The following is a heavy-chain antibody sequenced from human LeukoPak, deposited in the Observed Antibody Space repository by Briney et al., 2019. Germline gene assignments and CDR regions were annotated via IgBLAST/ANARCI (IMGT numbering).Heavy chain of an antibody. V-gene: IGHV3-30*18. J-gene: IGHJ5*02. CDR1: GFTFSSYG. CDR2: ISYDGSNK. CDR3: AKDQGWFGETEFDP. Sequence: GGSLRLSCAASGFTFSSYGMHWVRQAPGKGLEWVAVISYDGSNKYYADSVKGRFTISRDNSKNTLYLQMNSLRAEDTAVYYCAKDQGWFGETEFDPWGQGTLVTVSS. D-gene: IGHD3-10*01.